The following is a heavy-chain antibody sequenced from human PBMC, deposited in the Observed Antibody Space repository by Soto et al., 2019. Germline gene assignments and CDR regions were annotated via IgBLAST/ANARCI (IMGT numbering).Heavy chain of an antibody. CDR3: ARRQLVAKTFDY. Sequence: SETLSLTCTVSGGSISSYYWSWIRQPPGKGLEWIGYIYYSGSTNYNPSLKSRVTISVDTSKNQFSLKLSSVTAADTAVYYCARRQLVAKTFDYWGQGTLVTVSS. CDR1: GGSISSYY. J-gene: IGHJ4*02. V-gene: IGHV4-59*01. CDR2: IYYSGST. D-gene: IGHD6-6*01.